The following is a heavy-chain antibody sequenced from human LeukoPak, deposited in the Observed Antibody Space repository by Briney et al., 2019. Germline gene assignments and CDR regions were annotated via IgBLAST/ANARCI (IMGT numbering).Heavy chain of an antibody. Sequence: PGGSLRLSCAASGFTFSSYGMHWVRQAPGKGLEWVAFIRYDGSNKYYADSVKGRFTISRDNSKNTLYLQMNSLRAEDTAVYYCAKGKDIVSSFYHPPTDYWGQGTLVTVSS. CDR1: GFTFSSYG. V-gene: IGHV3-30*02. CDR2: IRYDGSNK. J-gene: IGHJ4*02. CDR3: AKGKDIVSSFYHPPTDY. D-gene: IGHD2-15*01.